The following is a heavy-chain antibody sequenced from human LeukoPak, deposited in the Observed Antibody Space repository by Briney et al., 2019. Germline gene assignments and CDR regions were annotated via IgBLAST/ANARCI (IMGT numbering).Heavy chain of an antibody. J-gene: IGHJ6*03. Sequence: SETLSLTCSVSGASISDYYWTWFRQPAGKGLEWIGSIYHSGSTYYNPSLKSRVTISVDTSKNQFSLKLSSVTAADTAVYYCASSAYESSGYGGYYMDVWGKGTTVTVSS. CDR3: ASSAYESSGYGGYYMDV. V-gene: IGHV4-38-2*01. CDR1: GASISDYY. CDR2: IYHSGST. D-gene: IGHD3-22*01.